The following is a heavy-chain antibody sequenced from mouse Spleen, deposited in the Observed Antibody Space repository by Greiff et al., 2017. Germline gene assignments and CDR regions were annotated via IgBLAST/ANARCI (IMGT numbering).Heavy chain of an antibody. CDR1: GYTFTSYW. CDR3: ASPLYDYDGGYAMDY. CDR2: IHPNSGST. V-gene: IGHV1-64*01. Sequence: VQLQQPGAELVKPGASVKLSCKASGYTFTSYWMHWVKQRPGQGLEWIGMIHPNSGSTNYNEKFKSKATLTVDKSSSTAYMQLSSLTSEDSAVYYCASPLYDYDGGYAMDYWGQGTSVTVSS. J-gene: IGHJ4*01. D-gene: IGHD2-4*01.